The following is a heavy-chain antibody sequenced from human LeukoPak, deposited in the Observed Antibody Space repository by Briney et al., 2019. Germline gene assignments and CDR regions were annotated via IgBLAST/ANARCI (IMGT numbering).Heavy chain of an antibody. CDR2: IWYDGSNK. CDR3: ARSYYYDSSHTVDY. Sequence: PGGSLRLSCAASGFTFSSYAMHWVRQAPGKGLEGVAVIWYDGSNKYYADYVKGRFTISRDNSKNTLYLQMNSLRAEDTAVYYCARSYYYDSSHTVDYWGQGTLVTVSS. J-gene: IGHJ4*02. V-gene: IGHV3-33*08. CDR1: GFTFSSYA. D-gene: IGHD3-22*01.